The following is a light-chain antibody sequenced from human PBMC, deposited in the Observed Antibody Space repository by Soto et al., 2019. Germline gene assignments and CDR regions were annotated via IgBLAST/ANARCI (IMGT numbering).Light chain of an antibody. Sequence: QSVLTQPASVSGSPGQSITISGTETSIDVGAYDYVSWYQQYPGKAPKLMIYEVINRPSEVSNRFSGSKSGNTASLIISGLQAEDEADYYCSSYTSSSTLVFGGGTKLTVL. CDR1: SIDVGAYDY. V-gene: IGLV2-14*01. J-gene: IGLJ2*01. CDR2: EVI. CDR3: SSYTSSSTLV.